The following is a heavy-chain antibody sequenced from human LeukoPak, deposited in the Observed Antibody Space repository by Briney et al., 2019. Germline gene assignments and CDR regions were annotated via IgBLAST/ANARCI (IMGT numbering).Heavy chain of an antibody. V-gene: IGHV1-69*06. D-gene: IGHD3-10*01. J-gene: IGHJ4*02. Sequence: ASVKVSCKASGGTSSSYAISWVRQAPGQGLEWMGGIIPIFGTANYAQKFQGSVTITADKSTSTAYMELSSLRSEDTAVYYCAARGGSGSYHFDYWGQGTLVTVSS. CDR1: GGTSSSYA. CDR3: AARGGSGSYHFDY. CDR2: IIPIFGTA.